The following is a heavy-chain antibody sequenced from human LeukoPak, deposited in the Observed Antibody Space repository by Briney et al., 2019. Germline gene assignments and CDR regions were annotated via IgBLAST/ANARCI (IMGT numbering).Heavy chain of an antibody. CDR1: GGSISGGGYS. CDR2: IYYSGST. Sequence: SETLSLTCAVSGGSISGGGYSWSWIRQPPGRGLELIGYIYYSGSTYYNPSLKSRLTISLDTSKNQFSLKLSSVTAADTAVYYCARSPAGYMDVWGKGTTVTISS. D-gene: IGHD2-2*01. V-gene: IGHV4-30-4*07. CDR3: ARSPAGYMDV. J-gene: IGHJ6*03.